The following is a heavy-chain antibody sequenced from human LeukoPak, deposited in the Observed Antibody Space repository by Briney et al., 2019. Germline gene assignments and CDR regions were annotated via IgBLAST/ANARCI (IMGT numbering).Heavy chain of an antibody. CDR2: IYHSGST. J-gene: IGHJ4*02. D-gene: IGHD3-9*01. CDR1: GGSIGSSNW. V-gene: IGHV4-4*02. Sequence: SGTLSLTCAVSGGSIGSSNWWSWVRQPPGKGLEWIGEIYHSGSTNYNPSLKSRVTISVDKSKNQFSLKLSSVTTADTAVYYCARGRPNYDILTGYVGYWGQGTLVTVSS. CDR3: ARGRPNYDILTGYVGY.